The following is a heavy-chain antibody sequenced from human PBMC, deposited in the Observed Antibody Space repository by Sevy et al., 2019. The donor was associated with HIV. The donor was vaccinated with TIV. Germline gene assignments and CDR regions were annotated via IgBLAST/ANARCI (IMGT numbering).Heavy chain of an antibody. CDR3: ARSRVITGTFDY. V-gene: IGHV4-59*01. D-gene: IGHD1-20*01. Sequence: SETLSLTCTVSGGSISGYYWSWIRQPPGKGLEWIGYISYSGSTNYNPSLKSRVTISVDTSKNEFSLKLSSVTAADTAVYYCARSRVITGTFDYWGQGTLVTVTS. CDR2: ISYSGST. CDR1: GGSISGYY. J-gene: IGHJ4*02.